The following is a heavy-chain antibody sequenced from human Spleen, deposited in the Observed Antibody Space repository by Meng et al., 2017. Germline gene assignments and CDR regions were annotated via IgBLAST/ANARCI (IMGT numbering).Heavy chain of an antibody. CDR2: IGGSGGST. D-gene: IGHD2-15*01. CDR1: GFTFNSNA. V-gene: IGHV3-23*01. CDR3: AINRAGYCSGGSCYDY. Sequence: GSPKISRAASGFTFNSNAMSWVRQAPGKGLGWVSTIGGSGGSTYYLDSVKGRFTITRDDSKNTLSLQMHSLRTEDTALYHCAINRAGYCSGGSCYDYWGRGTLVTVSS. J-gene: IGHJ4*02.